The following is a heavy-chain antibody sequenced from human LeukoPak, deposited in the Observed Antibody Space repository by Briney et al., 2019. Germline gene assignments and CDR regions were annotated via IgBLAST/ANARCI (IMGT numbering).Heavy chain of an antibody. CDR1: GFTFRNYA. V-gene: IGHV3-23*01. Sequence: PGGSLRLSCAASGFTFRNYAMTWVRQAPEKGLEWVSAISGGSSTYFADSVKGRFTISRDNSENTVYLQMNSLRAEDTAVYYCAKKGGYDSSGYLPLEYWGQGTLVTVSS. D-gene: IGHD3-22*01. CDR3: AKKGGYDSSGYLPLEY. CDR2: ISGGSST. J-gene: IGHJ4*02.